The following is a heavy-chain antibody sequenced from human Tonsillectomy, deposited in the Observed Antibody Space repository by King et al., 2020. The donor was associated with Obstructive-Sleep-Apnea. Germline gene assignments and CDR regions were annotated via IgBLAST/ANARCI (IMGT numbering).Heavy chain of an antibody. J-gene: IGHJ4*02. CDR3: AKDTSARLVTIYFDY. CDR1: GFTFDDYA. V-gene: IGHV3-9*01. Sequence: VQLVESGGGLVQPGRSLRLSCAASGFTFDDYAMHWVRQAPGKGLEWVSGISWNSGSIGYADSVKGRFTISRDNAKNSLYLQMNSLRAEDTALYYCAKDTSARLVTIYFDYWGQGTLATVSS. D-gene: IGHD2-21*02. CDR2: ISWNSGSI.